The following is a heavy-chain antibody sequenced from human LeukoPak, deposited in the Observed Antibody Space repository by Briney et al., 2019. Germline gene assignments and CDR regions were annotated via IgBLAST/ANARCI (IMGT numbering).Heavy chain of an antibody. V-gene: IGHV4-59*12. Sequence: SETLSLTCTVSGGSISSYYWSWIRQPPGKGPEWIGHIYSSGSTNYNPSLKSRVIISVGTSSNQFSLKLSSVTAADTAVYYCARGRRRSVSGLYYYDSSGYYYDYWGQGTLVTVSS. J-gene: IGHJ4*02. CDR2: IYSSGST. CDR3: ARGRRRSVSGLYYYDSSGYYYDY. D-gene: IGHD3-22*01. CDR1: GGSISSYY.